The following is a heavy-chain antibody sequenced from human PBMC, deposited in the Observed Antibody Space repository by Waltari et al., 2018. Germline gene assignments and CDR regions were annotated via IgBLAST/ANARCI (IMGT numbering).Heavy chain of an antibody. CDR1: GGSINGYF. D-gene: IGHD2-15*01. CDR2: IYSSGST. J-gene: IGHJ4*02. CDR3: VRDCRDGSCYSD. Sequence: QVQLQESGPGLVKPSETLSLTCTVSGGSINGYFWSWIRRPAGKGLEWIGRIYSSGSTGYNPYLKRRVSMSVDTSKNQFSLKLSSVTAADTAVYYCVRDCRDGSCYSDWGQGSLVTVSS. V-gene: IGHV4-4*07.